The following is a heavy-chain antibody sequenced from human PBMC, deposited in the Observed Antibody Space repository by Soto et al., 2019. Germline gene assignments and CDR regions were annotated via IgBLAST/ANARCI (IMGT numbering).Heavy chain of an antibody. V-gene: IGHV4-59*01. CDR1: GGSISSYY. Sequence: SETLSLTCTVSGGSISSYYWIWIRQPPGKGLEWIGYIYYSGSTNYNPSLKSRVTISVDTSKNQFSLKLSSVTAADTAVYYCARGNGDYRYNWLDPWGQGTLVTVSS. CDR2: IYYSGST. D-gene: IGHD4-17*01. CDR3: ARGNGDYRYNWLDP. J-gene: IGHJ5*02.